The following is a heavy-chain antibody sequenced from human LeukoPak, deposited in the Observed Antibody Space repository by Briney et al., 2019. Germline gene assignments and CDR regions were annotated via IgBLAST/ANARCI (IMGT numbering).Heavy chain of an antibody. J-gene: IGHJ4*02. CDR3: ASGIYYASVHTWSPV. Sequence: GGSLRLSCAASGFTFSSYSMNWVRQAPGKGLEWVSSISLSSTYIYYTDSVKGLFTISRDDASNSLYLQMNSLRAEDTAVYYCASGIYYASVHTWSPVWGQGTLVTVSS. D-gene: IGHD3-10*01. V-gene: IGHV3-21*01. CDR2: ISLSSTYI. CDR1: GFTFSSYS.